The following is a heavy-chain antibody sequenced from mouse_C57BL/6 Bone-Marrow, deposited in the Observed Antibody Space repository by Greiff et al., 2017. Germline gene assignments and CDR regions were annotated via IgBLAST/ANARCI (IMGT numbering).Heavy chain of an antibody. J-gene: IGHJ3*01. V-gene: IGHV3-6*01. CDR3: ARAIYGILFAY. CDR1: GYSITSGYY. Sequence: DVKLQESGPGLVKPSQSLSLTCSVTGYSITSGYYWNWIRQFPGNKLEWMGYISYDGSNNYNPSLKNRISITRDTSKNQFFLKLNSVTTEDTATYYCARAIYGILFAYWGQGTLVTVSA. CDR2: ISYDGSN. D-gene: IGHD2-1*01.